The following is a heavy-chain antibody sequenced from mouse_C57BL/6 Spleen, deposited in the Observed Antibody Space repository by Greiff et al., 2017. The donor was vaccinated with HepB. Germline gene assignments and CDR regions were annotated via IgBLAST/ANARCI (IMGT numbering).Heavy chain of an antibody. D-gene: IGHD4-1*01. V-gene: IGHV1-7*01. CDR3: ASVWDVDAMDY. J-gene: IGHJ4*01. CDR2: INPSSGYT. Sequence: QVQLQQSGAELAKPGASVKLSCKASGYTFTSYWMHWVKQWPGPGLEWIGYINPSSGYTKYNQKFKDKATLTADKSSSTAYMQLSSLTYEDSAVYYCASVWDVDAMDYWGQGTSVTVSS. CDR1: GYTFTSYW.